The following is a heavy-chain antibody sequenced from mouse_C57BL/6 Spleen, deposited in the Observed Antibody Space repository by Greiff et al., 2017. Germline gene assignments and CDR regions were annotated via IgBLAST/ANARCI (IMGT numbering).Heavy chain of an antibody. J-gene: IGHJ1*03. CDR3: ARGTTVVAHWYFDV. CDR2: IDPNSGGT. V-gene: IGHV1-72*01. CDR1: GYTFTSYW. Sequence: QVHLQQPGAELVKPGASVKLSCKASGYTFTSYWMHWVKQRPGRGLEWIGRIDPNSGGTKYNEKFKSKATLTVDTPSSTAYMQLSSLTSEDSAVYYCARGTTVVAHWYFDVWGTGTTVTVSS. D-gene: IGHD1-1*01.